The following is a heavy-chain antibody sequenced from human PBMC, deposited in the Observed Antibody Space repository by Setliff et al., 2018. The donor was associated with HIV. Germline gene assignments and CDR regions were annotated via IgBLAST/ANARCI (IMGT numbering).Heavy chain of an antibody. D-gene: IGHD6-13*01. CDR3: ARVFSAGWFDS. V-gene: IGHV5-51*01. J-gene: IGHJ5*01. CDR2: IYPGDSDI. Sequence: GESLKISCKGSEYSFTNNWIGWVRQMPGKGLEWMGIIYPGDSDIRYSPSFQGHVTISADKSISTTYLQWSSLRASDTAMYYCARVFSAGWFDSWGQGTLVTVSS. CDR1: EYSFTNNW.